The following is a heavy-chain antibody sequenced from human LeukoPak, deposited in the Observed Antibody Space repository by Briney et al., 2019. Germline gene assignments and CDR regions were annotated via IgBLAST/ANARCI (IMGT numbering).Heavy chain of an antibody. CDR2: IYTSGST. J-gene: IGHJ4*02. Sequence: SETLSLTCTVSGGSISTYYWSWIRQPAGKGLEWIGRIYTSGSTNYNPSLKSRVTISVDTSKNQFSLKLSSVTAADTAVYYCAREGIAAPFDYWGQGTLVTVSS. D-gene: IGHD6-13*01. CDR1: GGSISTYY. V-gene: IGHV4-4*07. CDR3: AREGIAAPFDY.